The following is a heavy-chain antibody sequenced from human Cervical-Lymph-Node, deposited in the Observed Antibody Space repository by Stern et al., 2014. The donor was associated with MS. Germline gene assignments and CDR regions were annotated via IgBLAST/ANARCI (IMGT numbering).Heavy chain of an antibody. CDR3: ARLGSGYDSSYLDF. V-gene: IGHV1-69*01. J-gene: IGHJ4*02. D-gene: IGHD5-12*01. Sequence: VQLVESGSEAKKPGSSVKVSCKVSGGTFSTYKISWVRQAPGQGLEWMGAIIPIFGTADYAQKFQDRVTIIADESTIEVHMELISLRSEDTGVYYCARLGSGYDSSYLDFWGQGTLVTVSS. CDR2: IIPIFGTA. CDR1: GGTFSTYK.